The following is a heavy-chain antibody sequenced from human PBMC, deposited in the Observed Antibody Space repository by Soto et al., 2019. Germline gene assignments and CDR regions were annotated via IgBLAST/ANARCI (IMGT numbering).Heavy chain of an antibody. CDR1: GGSISSSSYY. V-gene: IGHV4-39*01. CDR3: ARLQVLRYFDWLSDTIFDY. D-gene: IGHD3-9*01. Sequence: SETLSLTCTVSGGSISSSSYYWGWIRQPPGKGLEWIGSIYYSGSTYYNPSLKSRVTISVDTSKNQFSLKLSSVTAADTAVYYCARLQVLRYFDWLSDTIFDYWGLGTLVTVSS. J-gene: IGHJ4*02. CDR2: IYYSGST.